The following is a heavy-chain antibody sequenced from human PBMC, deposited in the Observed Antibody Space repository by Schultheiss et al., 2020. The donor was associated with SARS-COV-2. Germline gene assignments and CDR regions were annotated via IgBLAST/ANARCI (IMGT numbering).Heavy chain of an antibody. Sequence: SETLSLTCAVYGGSFSGYYWSWIRQPPGKGLEWIGYIYYSGSTNYNPSLKSRVTISVDTSKNQFSLKLSSVTAADTAVYYCARGATVTRSWDYWGQGTLVTVSS. CDR2: IYYSGST. V-gene: IGHV4-59*01. CDR3: ARGATVTRSWDY. J-gene: IGHJ4*02. CDR1: GGSFSGYY. D-gene: IGHD4-17*01.